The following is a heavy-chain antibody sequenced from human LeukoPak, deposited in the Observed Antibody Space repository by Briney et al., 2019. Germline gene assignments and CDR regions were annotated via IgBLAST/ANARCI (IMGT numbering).Heavy chain of an antibody. Sequence: SETLSLTCTVSGGSISSYYWSWIRQPPGKGLEWIGYIYYSGSTNYNPSLKSRVTISVDTSKNQFSLKLSSVTAADTAVYYCARGLGEQLVKSFDYWGQGTLVTVSS. J-gene: IGHJ4*02. V-gene: IGHV4-59*12. CDR3: ARGLGEQLVKSFDY. CDR1: GGSISSYY. D-gene: IGHD6-13*01. CDR2: IYYSGST.